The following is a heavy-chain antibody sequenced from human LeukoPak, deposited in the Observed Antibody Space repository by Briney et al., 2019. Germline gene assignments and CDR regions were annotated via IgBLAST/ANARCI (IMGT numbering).Heavy chain of an antibody. D-gene: IGHD6-13*01. CDR1: GYSFTSYW. J-gene: IGHJ5*02. V-gene: IGHV5-51*01. CDR2: IYPGDSDT. Sequence: GESLKISCKGSGYSFTSYWIGWVRQMPGKGLEWIGIIYPGDSDTRYSPSFQGQVTISADKSISTAYLQWSSLKASDTAMYYCARQSRQLGNWFDPWGQGTLVTVSS. CDR3: ARQSRQLGNWFDP.